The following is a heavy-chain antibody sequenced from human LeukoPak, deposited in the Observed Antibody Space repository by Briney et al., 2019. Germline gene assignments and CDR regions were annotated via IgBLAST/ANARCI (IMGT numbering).Heavy chain of an antibody. Sequence: GGSLRLSCAASGFTFSSYWMHWVRHAPGKARVWVSRINTDGSSTSYADSVKGRFTISRDNAKNTLYLQMNSLRAEDTAVYYCVRDSVRGVDYWGQGTLVTVSS. D-gene: IGHD3-10*01. J-gene: IGHJ4*02. CDR3: VRDSVRGVDY. V-gene: IGHV3-74*01. CDR2: INTDGSST. CDR1: GFTFSSYW.